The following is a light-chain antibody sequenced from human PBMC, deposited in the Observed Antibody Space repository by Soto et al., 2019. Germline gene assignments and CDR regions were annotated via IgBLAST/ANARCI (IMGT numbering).Light chain of an antibody. CDR2: GAS. CDR3: QQYVSSPPWT. J-gene: IGKJ1*01. V-gene: IGKV3-20*01. CDR1: QSVSSSY. Sequence: EIVLTQSPGTLSLSPGERATLSCRASQSVSSSYLAWYQQKTGQAPRLLIYGASSRATGIPDRFSCSGSGTDFTLTISRLEPEDFAVYYCQQYVSSPPWTFGQGTKVEIK.